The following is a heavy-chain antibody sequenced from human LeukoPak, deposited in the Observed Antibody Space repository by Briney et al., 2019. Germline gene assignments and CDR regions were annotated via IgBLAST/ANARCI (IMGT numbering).Heavy chain of an antibody. CDR1: GGSISSGNYY. D-gene: IGHD1-26*01. V-gene: IGHV4-39*07. CDR3: ARSRLRWGGSPFDY. CDR2: INHSGST. J-gene: IGHJ4*02. Sequence: SQTLSLTCTVSGGSISSGNYYWSWLRQPPGKGLEWIGEINHSGSTNYNPSLKSRVTISVDTSKNQFSLKLSSVTAADTAVYYCARSRLRWGGSPFDYWGQGTLVTVSS.